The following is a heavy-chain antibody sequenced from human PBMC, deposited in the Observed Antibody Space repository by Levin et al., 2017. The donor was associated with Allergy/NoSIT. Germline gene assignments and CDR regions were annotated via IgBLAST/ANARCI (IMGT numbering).Heavy chain of an antibody. Sequence: PGGSLRLSCAASGFTFSSYSMNWVRQAPGKGLEWVSSISSSSSYIYYADSVKGRFTISRDNAKNSLYLQMNSLRAEDTAVYYCARDYYDSTYYYGMDVWGQGTTVTVSS. D-gene: IGHD3-3*01. CDR1: GFTFSSYS. CDR3: ARDYYDSTYYYGMDV. CDR2: ISSSSSYI. V-gene: IGHV3-21*01. J-gene: IGHJ6*02.